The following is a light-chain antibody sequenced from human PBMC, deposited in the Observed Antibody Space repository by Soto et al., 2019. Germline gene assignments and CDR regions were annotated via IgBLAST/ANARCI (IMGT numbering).Light chain of an antibody. CDR3: QQYNSYPWT. Sequence: DIQMTQSPSTLSASVGDRVTITCRASQSISSWLAWYQQKPGKAPKVLIFDASSLESGVPSRFSGSGSGTDFTLTISSLQPDDFATYYCQQYNSYPWTFGQGTKVDI. CDR2: DAS. V-gene: IGKV1-5*01. J-gene: IGKJ1*01. CDR1: QSISSW.